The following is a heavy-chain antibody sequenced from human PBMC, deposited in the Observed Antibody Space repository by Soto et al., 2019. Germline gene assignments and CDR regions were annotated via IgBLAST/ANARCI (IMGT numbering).Heavy chain of an antibody. CDR2: ISSSSSYI. J-gene: IGHJ5*02. Sequence: GGSLRLSCAASGFTFSSYSMNWVRQAPGKGLEWVSSISSSSSYIYYADSVKGRFTISRDNAKNSLYLQMNSLRAEDTAVYYCAREMGGRYCSSTSCYGPWGQGTLVTVSS. D-gene: IGHD2-2*01. CDR3: AREMGGRYCSSTSCYGP. CDR1: GFTFSSYS. V-gene: IGHV3-21*01.